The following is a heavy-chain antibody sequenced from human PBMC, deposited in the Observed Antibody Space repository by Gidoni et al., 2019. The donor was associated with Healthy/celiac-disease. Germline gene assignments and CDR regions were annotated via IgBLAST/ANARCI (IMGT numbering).Heavy chain of an antibody. CDR1: GGSISSGGYS. CDR2: IYHSGST. J-gene: IGHJ5*02. V-gene: IGHV4-30-2*01. CDR3: ARVGSDFWSGYYTGWFDP. D-gene: IGHD3-3*01. Sequence: QLQLQESGSGLVKPLQTLSLTCAVSGGSISSGGYSWSWTRQPPGKGLEWIGYIYHSGSTYYNPSLKSRVTISVDRSKNQFSLKLSSVTAADTAVYYCARVGSDFWSGYYTGWFDPWGQGTLVTVSS.